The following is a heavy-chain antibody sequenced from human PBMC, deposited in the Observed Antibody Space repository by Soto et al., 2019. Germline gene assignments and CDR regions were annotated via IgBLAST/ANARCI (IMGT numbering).Heavy chain of an antibody. CDR2: IYSTGTT. CDR1: GFTVGNHY. V-gene: IGHV3-53*01. CDR3: AKDGRGSGSHYNSFGY. J-gene: IGHJ4*02. D-gene: IGHD3-10*01. Sequence: EVQLVESGGGLIQPGGSLKLSCAASGFTVGNHYMSWVRQAPGKGLEWVSLIYSTGTTKYADSVKGRFTVSRDNAKNTLYLQMNSPRAEDTALYYCAKDGRGSGSHYNSFGYWGQGTLVTVSS.